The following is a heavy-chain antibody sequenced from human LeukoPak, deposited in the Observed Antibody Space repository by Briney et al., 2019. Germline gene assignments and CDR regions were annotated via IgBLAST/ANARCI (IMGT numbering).Heavy chain of an antibody. D-gene: IGHD3-3*01. Sequence: SETLSLTCTVSGYSISSDHYWGWIRQPPGKGLEWIGSIFHSGSAYYNPSLKSRVTISIDTSKNQFSLKLSSVTAADTAVYYCARDVITIFGVVTRPWGQGTLVTVSS. CDR1: GYSISSDHY. CDR3: ARDVITIFGVVTRP. J-gene: IGHJ5*02. V-gene: IGHV4-38-2*02. CDR2: IFHSGSA.